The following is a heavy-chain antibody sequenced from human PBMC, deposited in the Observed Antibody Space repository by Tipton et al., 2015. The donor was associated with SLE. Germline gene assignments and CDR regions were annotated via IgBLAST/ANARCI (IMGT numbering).Heavy chain of an antibody. V-gene: IGHV1-8*02. J-gene: IGHJ3*02. CDR3: AREGRSPRTNWPHKVFDI. CDR2: RNPHSDTK. Sequence: QLVQSGAEVKMPGASVTVSCKASGYSFTSYDIHWVRQASGQGLEWMGWRNPHSDTKGYVGKFQGRVTMSRNTSISTVYMELDSLRSEDTAVDYCAREGRSPRTNWPHKVFDIRGQGKMVTVSS. CDR1: GYSFTSYD. D-gene: IGHD7-27*01.